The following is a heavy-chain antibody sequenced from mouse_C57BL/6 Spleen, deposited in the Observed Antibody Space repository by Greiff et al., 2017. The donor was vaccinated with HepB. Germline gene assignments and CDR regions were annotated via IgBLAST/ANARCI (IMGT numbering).Heavy chain of an antibody. CDR2: INPSNGGT. J-gene: IGHJ4*01. D-gene: IGHD1-1*01. CDR1: GYTFTSYW. Sequence: QVHVKQPGTELVKPGASVKLSCKASGYTFTSYWMHWVKQRPGQGLEWIGNINPSNGGTNYNEKFKSKATLTVDKSSSTAYMQLSSLTSEDSAVYYCARWGITTVVALRAMDYWGQGTSVTVSS. CDR3: ARWGITTVVALRAMDY. V-gene: IGHV1-53*01.